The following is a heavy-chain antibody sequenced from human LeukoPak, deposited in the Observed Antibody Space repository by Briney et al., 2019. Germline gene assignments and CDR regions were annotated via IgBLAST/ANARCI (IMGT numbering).Heavy chain of an antibody. Sequence: GASVKVSCKASGGTFSSYAISWVRQAPGQGLEWMGGIIPIFGTANYAQKFQGRVTITADESTSTAYMELSSLRSEDTAVYYCARGVPDLWFGELFYWGQGTLVTVSS. J-gene: IGHJ4*02. CDR3: ARGVPDLWFGELFY. CDR1: GGTFSSYA. CDR2: IIPIFGTA. V-gene: IGHV1-69*13. D-gene: IGHD3-10*01.